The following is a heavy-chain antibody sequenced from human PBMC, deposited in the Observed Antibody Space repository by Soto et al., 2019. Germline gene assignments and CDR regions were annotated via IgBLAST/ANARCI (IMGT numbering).Heavy chain of an antibody. CDR1: GFSLTTAGRG. J-gene: IGHJ5*02. V-gene: IGHV2-5*01. D-gene: IGHD4-4*01. Sequence: QITLKESGPTVVKPTQTLTLTCTFSGFSLTTAGRGVGWIRQPPGKALEWLALTYWNDDTRYNPSLKSRLPITKDSFINQVVLTVAIMDPVGTATYYCAHRGYGNYPRDNWFDPWGQGILVIVSS. CDR3: AHRGYGNYPRDNWFDP. CDR2: TYWNDDT.